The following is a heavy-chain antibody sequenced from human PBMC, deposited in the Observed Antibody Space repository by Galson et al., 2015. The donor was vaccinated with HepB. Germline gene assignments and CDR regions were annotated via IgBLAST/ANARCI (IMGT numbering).Heavy chain of an antibody. Sequence: SVKVSCKASGYTFTSYDINWVRQATGQGLEWMGWMNPNSGNTGYAQKFQGRVTMTRNTSISTAYMELSSLRSEDTAVYYCARPPVPFPGYSSGWFYYYYYYYMDVWGKGTTVTVSS. CDR1: GYTFTSYD. V-gene: IGHV1-8*01. CDR2: MNPNSGNT. CDR3: ARPPVPFPGYSSGWFYYYYYYYMDV. D-gene: IGHD6-19*01. J-gene: IGHJ6*03.